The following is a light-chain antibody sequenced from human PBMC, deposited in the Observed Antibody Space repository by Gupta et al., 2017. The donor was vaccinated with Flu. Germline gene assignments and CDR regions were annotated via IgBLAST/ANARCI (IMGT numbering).Light chain of an antibody. J-gene: IGKJ3*01. CDR3: QQYYSTPPT. CDR1: QSVLYSSNNKNY. Sequence: KSSQSVLYSSNNKNYLAWYQQKPGQPPKLLIYWASTRESGVPDRFSGSGSGTDFTLTISSLQAEDVAVYYCQQYYSTPPTFGPGTKVDIK. CDR2: WAS. V-gene: IGKV4-1*01.